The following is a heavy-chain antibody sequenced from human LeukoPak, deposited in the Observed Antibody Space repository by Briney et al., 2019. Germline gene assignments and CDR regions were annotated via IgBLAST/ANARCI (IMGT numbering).Heavy chain of an antibody. Sequence: GGSLRLSCAASGSTFSSYAMSWVRQAPGKGLEWVSAISGSGGSTYYADSVKGRFTISRDNSKNTLYLQMNSLRAEDTAVYYCAKDPYYYDSSGYPRYFDYWGQGTLVTVSS. CDR1: GSTFSSYA. D-gene: IGHD3-22*01. V-gene: IGHV3-23*01. J-gene: IGHJ4*02. CDR3: AKDPYYYDSSGYPRYFDY. CDR2: ISGSGGST.